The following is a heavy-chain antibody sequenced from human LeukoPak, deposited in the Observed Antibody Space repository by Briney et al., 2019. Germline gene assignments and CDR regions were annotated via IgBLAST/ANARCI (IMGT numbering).Heavy chain of an antibody. CDR1: GFTFSSYS. CDR3: ARSPTSWYFDY. J-gene: IGHJ4*02. V-gene: IGHV3-48*01. Sequence: GGSLRLSCAASGFTFSSYSMNWVRQAPGEGLEWVSYISSLSGTIYYADSVKGRFTISRDNAKNSLYLQMDSLRAEDTAVYYCARSPTSWYFDYWGQGTLVTVSS. D-gene: IGHD2-2*01. CDR2: ISSLSGTI.